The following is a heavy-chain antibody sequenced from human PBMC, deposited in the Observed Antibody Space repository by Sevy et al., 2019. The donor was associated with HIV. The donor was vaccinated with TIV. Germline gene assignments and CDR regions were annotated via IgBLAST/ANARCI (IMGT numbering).Heavy chain of an antibody. J-gene: IGHJ4*02. D-gene: IGHD3-10*01. V-gene: IGHV3-48*01. CDR2: ISSSSSTI. CDR3: ARDFLASYYYGSGPKPQFDY. Sequence: GGSLRLSCAASGFTFSSYSMNWVRQAPGKGLEWVSYISSSSSTIYYADSVKGRFTISRDNAKNSLYLQMNSLRAEDTAVYYCARDFLASYYYGSGPKPQFDYWGQGTLVTVSS. CDR1: GFTFSSYS.